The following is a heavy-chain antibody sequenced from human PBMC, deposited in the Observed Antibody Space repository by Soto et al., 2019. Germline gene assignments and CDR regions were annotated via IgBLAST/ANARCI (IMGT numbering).Heavy chain of an antibody. CDR3: AKTTYDY. CDR2: ISYDGSNK. Sequence: GSLRLSCAASGFTFSSYGMHWVRQAPGKGLEWVAVISYDGSNKYYADSVKGRFTISRDNSKNTLYLQMNSLRAEDTAVYYCAKTTYDYWGQGTLVTVSS. D-gene: IGHD1-26*01. V-gene: IGHV3-30*18. CDR1: GFTFSSYG. J-gene: IGHJ4*02.